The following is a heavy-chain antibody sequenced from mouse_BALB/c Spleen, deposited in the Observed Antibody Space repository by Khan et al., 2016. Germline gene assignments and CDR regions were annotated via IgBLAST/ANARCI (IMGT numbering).Heavy chain of an antibody. CDR2: IDPYNGGA. D-gene: IGHD2-4*01. J-gene: IGHJ3*01. CDR3: ARYDYDDSWFAY. CDR1: GYSFTDYN. V-gene: IGHV1S135*01. Sequence: VQLQQSGPELVKPGASVKVSCKASGYSFTDYNIYWVKQSHGKSLEWIGEIDPYNGGASYKQKFKGKATLTVDKSYSIAFMHLNSLTSEDAAVYYCARYDYDDSWFAYWGQGTLVTVSA.